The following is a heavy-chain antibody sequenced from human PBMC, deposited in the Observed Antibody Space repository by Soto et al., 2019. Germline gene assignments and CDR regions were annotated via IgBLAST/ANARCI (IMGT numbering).Heavy chain of an antibody. CDR2: INPLKGDT. D-gene: IGHD2-2*02. CDR1: GYTFSTYG. CDR3: ARVKVPAAILGGFDL. J-gene: IGHJ3*01. Sequence: GASVKVSCKASGYTFSTYGITWVRQAPGQGLEWMGWINPLKGDTNSAARFQDRLTMTTDTSTRTAYMELRSLTSDDTAVYYCARVKVPAAILGGFDLWGQGTVVTVSS. V-gene: IGHV1-18*01.